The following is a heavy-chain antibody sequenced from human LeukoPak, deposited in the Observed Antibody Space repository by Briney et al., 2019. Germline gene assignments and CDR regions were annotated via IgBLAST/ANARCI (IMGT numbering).Heavy chain of an antibody. Sequence: SETLSLTCTVSGGSISSGGYYWSWIRQHPGKGLEWIGYIYYSGSTYYNPSLKSRVTISVDTSKNQFSLKLSSVTAADTAVYYCARVVVAVPTVWFDPWGQGTLVTVSS. CDR2: IYYSGST. CDR3: ARVVVAVPTVWFDP. CDR1: GGSISSGGYY. V-gene: IGHV4-31*03. D-gene: IGHD2-15*01. J-gene: IGHJ5*02.